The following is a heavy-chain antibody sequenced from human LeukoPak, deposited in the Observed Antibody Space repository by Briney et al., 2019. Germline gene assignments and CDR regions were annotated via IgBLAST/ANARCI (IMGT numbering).Heavy chain of an antibody. CDR1: DGSISNYY. V-gene: IGHV4-59*08. CDR2: ISSSGST. D-gene: IGHD3-22*01. Sequence: KPSETLSLTCTVSDGSISNYYWSWIRQPPGKGLKWIGYISSSGSTNYSPSLKSRVTISMDTSKNQFSLKLSSVTAADTAVYYCARQRQNYDGSGAFDIWGQGTMVTVFS. J-gene: IGHJ3*02. CDR3: ARQRQNYDGSGAFDI.